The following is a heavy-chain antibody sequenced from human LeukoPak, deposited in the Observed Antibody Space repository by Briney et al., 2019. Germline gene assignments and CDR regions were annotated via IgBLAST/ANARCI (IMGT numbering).Heavy chain of an antibody. D-gene: IGHD3-22*01. Sequence: ASVKVSCKASGYTFTSYGISWVRQAPGQGLEWLGWISAYNGNTNYAQKLQGRVTMHTDTSTSTAYMELRSLRSDDTAVYYCALQLNYYDSSGYLYGWGQGTLVTVSS. CDR2: ISAYNGNT. CDR1: GYTFTSYG. CDR3: ALQLNYYDSSGYLYG. V-gene: IGHV1-18*01. J-gene: IGHJ4*02.